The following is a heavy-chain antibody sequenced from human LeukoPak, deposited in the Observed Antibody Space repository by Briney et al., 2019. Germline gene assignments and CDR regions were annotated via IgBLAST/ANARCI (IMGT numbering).Heavy chain of an antibody. CDR1: GYTFTSYD. J-gene: IGHJ5*02. D-gene: IGHD2-15*01. CDR3: ARAQGGYCGGGSCYSPVWFDP. CDR2: MNPNSGNT. V-gene: IGHV1-8*01. Sequence: ASVKVSCKASGYTFTSYDINWVRQATGQGLEWMGWMNPNSGNTGYAQKFQGRVTMTRNTSISTAYMELSSLRSEDTAVYYCARAQGGYCGGGSCYSPVWFDPWGQGTLVTVSS.